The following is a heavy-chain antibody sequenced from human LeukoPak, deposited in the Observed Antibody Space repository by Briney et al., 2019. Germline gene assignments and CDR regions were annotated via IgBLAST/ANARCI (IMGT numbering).Heavy chain of an antibody. D-gene: IGHD2-21*02. CDR1: GFTFTTSA. V-gene: IGHV3-23*01. Sequence: RGSLRLSCAASGFTFTTSAMTWVRAAPGKGLDWVSTISGNGGTTYDADSVKGRFTISRDNSKNTLYLQMNSLRAEDTAVYYCAKTFGDNRAYWGQGTLVTVSS. CDR3: AKTFGDNRAY. J-gene: IGHJ4*02. CDR2: ISGNGGTT.